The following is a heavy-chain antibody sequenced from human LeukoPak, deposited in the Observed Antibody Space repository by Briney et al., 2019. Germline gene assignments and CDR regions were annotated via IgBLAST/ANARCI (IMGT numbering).Heavy chain of an antibody. CDR1: GYRFTDYW. J-gene: IGHJ6*02. Sequence: GESLKISCKGSGYRFTDYWIGWVRQMPGKGLEWMGIIFPGDFQLKYSPSFQGQVIISVDKSIDTAYLQWSSLQASDTAIYYCARHGLEGCRGRRRYTSFHYYGMDVWGQGTTVIVSS. CDR2: IFPGDFQL. D-gene: IGHD2-15*01. CDR3: ARHGLEGCRGRRRYTSFHYYGMDV. V-gene: IGHV5-51*01.